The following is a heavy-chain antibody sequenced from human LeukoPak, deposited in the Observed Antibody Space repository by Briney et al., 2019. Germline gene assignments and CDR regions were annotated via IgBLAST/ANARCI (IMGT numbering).Heavy chain of an antibody. J-gene: IGHJ4*02. D-gene: IGHD6-13*01. CDR3: AKDRGQQRPLGGFDY. CDR2: ISGSGGST. Sequence: PGGSLRLSCAASGFTFSSYAMSWVRQAPGKGLEWVSAISGSGGSTYYADSVTGRFTISRDNSKNTLYLQMNSRRAEDTAVYYCAKDRGQQRPLGGFDYWGQGTLVTVSS. CDR1: GFTFSSYA. V-gene: IGHV3-23*01.